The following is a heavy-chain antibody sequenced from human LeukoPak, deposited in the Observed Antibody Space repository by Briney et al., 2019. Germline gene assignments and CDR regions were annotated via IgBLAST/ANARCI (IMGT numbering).Heavy chain of an antibody. Sequence: SQTLSLTCTVSGGSISSGDYYWSWIRQPPGKGLEWIGYIYYSGSTYYNPSLKSRVTISVDTSKNQFSLKLSSVTAADTAVYYCARTSRDGYNFNAFDICGQGTMVTVSS. J-gene: IGHJ3*02. V-gene: IGHV4-30-4*08. CDR3: ARTSRDGYNFNAFDI. CDR2: IYYSGST. D-gene: IGHD5-24*01. CDR1: GGSISSGDYY.